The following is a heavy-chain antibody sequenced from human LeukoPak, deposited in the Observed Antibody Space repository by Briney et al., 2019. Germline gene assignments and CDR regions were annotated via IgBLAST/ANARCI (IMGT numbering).Heavy chain of an antibody. V-gene: IGHV3-7*01. CDR2: INLDGTEE. CDR3: ASGRHDFLH. D-gene: IGHD3/OR15-3a*01. CDR1: RFVFSTYW. J-gene: IGHJ4*02. Sequence: PGGSLRLSCAASRFVFSTYWMTWVRQAPGKGLEWVANINLDGTEEHYVDSSLKGRFTISRYNAKNSLYLQMTSLRVEDTAVYYCASGRHDFLHWGQGTLVTVSS.